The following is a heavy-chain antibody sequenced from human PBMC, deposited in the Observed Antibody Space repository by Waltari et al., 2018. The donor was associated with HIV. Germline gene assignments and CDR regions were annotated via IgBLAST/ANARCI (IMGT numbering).Heavy chain of an antibody. CDR3: ASLTPITMIRGAYFYYGMDV. J-gene: IGHJ6*02. CDR2: ITSDRGST. Sequence: EVQLVESGGGLVKPGGSLRLSCAASGFTFSSYTMNWFRQAPGKGLEWVSSITSDRGSTYYADSVKGRFTISRDNARNSLYLQMNSLRAEDTAVYYCASLTPITMIRGAYFYYGMDVWGQGTTVTVSS. D-gene: IGHD3-10*01. CDR1: GFTFSSYT. V-gene: IGHV3-21*01.